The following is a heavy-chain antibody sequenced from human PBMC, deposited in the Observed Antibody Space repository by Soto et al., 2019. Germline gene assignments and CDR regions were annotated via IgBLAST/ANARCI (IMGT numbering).Heavy chain of an antibody. D-gene: IGHD6-13*01. V-gene: IGHV1-18*01. J-gene: IGHJ4*02. CDR3: ARSDRIAAAGTPIPSVY. CDR1: GYTFTSYG. CDR2: ISAYNGNT. Sequence: QVPLVQSGAEVKKPGASVKVSCKASGYTFTSYGISWVRQAPGQGLEWMGWISAYNGNTNYAQKLQGRVTMTTDTSTSTAYMELRSLRSDDTAVYYCARSDRIAAAGTPIPSVYWGQGTLVTVSS.